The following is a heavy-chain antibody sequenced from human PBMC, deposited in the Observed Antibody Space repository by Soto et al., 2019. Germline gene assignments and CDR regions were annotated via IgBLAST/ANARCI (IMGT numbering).Heavy chain of an antibody. D-gene: IGHD4-4*01. CDR2: ISGSGSST. V-gene: IGHV3-23*01. CDR1: GFTFSTYG. J-gene: IGHJ4*02. CDR3: AKKGYSNFASIHY. Sequence: GGSLRLSCAASGFTFSTYGMSWVRQAPRKGLEWVSGISGSGSSTYYADSVKGRVTISRDNSKNTLYLQMNSLRAEDTAIYYCAKKGYSNFASIHYWGQGTLVTVSS.